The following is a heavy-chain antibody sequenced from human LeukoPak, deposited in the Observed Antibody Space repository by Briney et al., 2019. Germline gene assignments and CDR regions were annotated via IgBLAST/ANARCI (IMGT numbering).Heavy chain of an antibody. CDR3: ARVGSGSGSRRTYYFDY. CDR2: VSYTGST. D-gene: IGHD3-10*01. CDR1: GGSMDSNRYY. Sequence: SETLSLTCTVSGGSMDSNRYYWAWIRQPPGKGLEWIGSVSYTGSTHYNPSLKSRVTVAVAVDTSRKQFSLKLSSVTAADTAVYYCARVGSGSGSRRTYYFDYWGQGTLVTVSS. J-gene: IGHJ4*02. V-gene: IGHV4-39*07.